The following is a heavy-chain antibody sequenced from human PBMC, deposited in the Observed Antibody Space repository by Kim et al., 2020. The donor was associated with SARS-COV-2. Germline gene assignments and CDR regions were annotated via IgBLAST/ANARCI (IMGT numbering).Heavy chain of an antibody. CDR1: GITLGRYA. J-gene: IGHJ4*02. V-gene: IGHV3-9*01. Sequence: GGSLRLSCTASGITLGRYAMHWVRQAPGKGLEWVSGIRWDSGERGYADSVKGRFTISRDNAKNSLYLQINSLRPEDTALYYCAKDPLWGNFELDDWGQGTLVSVSS. CDR3: AKDPLWGNFELDD. D-gene: IGHD3-16*01. CDR2: IRWDSGER.